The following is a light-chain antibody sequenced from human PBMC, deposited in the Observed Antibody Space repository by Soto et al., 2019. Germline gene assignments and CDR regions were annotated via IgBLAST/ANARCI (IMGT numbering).Light chain of an antibody. Sequence: QSVLTQPPSASGSPGQSVTISCTGTSSDVGAYDYVSWYQQHPGKAPKLMIYEINKRPSGVPDRFSGSKSGNTASLTVSGLQAEDEADYYCSSFAGSNNFPYVFRPSTKVAVL. CDR3: SSFAGSNNFPYV. CDR1: SSDVGAYDY. CDR2: EIN. V-gene: IGLV2-8*01. J-gene: IGLJ1*01.